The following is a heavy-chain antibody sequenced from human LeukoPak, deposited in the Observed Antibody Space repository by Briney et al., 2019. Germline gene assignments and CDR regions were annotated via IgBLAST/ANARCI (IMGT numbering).Heavy chain of an antibody. Sequence: PSETLSLTCAVYGGSFSGYYWSWIRQPPGKGLEWIGEINHSGSTNYNPSLKSRATISVDTSKNQFSLKLSSVTAADTAVYYCARDTRDAFDIWGQGTMVTVSS. CDR3: ARDTRDAFDI. D-gene: IGHD2-2*01. CDR2: INHSGST. CDR1: GGSFSGYY. V-gene: IGHV4-34*01. J-gene: IGHJ3*02.